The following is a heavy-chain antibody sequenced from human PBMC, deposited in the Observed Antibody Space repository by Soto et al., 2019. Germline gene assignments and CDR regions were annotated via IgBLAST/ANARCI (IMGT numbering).Heavy chain of an antibody. CDR3: ARGYWVEGAYGAGAFFDY. J-gene: IGHJ4*02. CDR2: SYSDIYT. D-gene: IGHD1-26*01. CDR1: GFSFSTYA. Sequence: GGSLKLSCAPSGFSFSTYAMNRARLAPGKGLEWFSASYSDIYTHYADSEKGRFTSSRDNSKHTLCLQMNGRRAADTAVYYCARGYWVEGAYGAGAFFDYWGQGTLVTVSS. V-gene: IGHV3-23*05.